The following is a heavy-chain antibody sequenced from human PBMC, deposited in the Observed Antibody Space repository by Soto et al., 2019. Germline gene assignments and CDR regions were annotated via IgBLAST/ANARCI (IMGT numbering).Heavy chain of an antibody. V-gene: IGHV1-69*01. CDR1: GDTFSTYS. J-gene: IGHJ5*02. CDR3: AREVQGNSSRHPTGFDP. D-gene: IGHD1-1*01. CDR2: IIAMFGVA. Sequence: QVQLVQSGAEVKKPGSSVKVSCKASGDTFSTYSISCVRQAPGQGLEWLGGIIAMFGVAVYAQKFQGRVTITADDPTSTVYMVLSSLRSEDKAFYYCAREVQGNSSRHPTGFDPWGQGSLVTVSS.